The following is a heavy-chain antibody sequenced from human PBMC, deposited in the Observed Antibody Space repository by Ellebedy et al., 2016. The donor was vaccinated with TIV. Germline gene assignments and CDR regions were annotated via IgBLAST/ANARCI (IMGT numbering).Heavy chain of an antibody. D-gene: IGHD3-16*01. CDR1: GYTFTNYG. Sequence: GESLKISXKGSGYTFTNYGIGWVCQMPGKGLEWMGVINPGDSDTRYNPSFQGQVTLSVDKSIGTAYLQWNSLTASDTAIYYCARQRGGGLLDYWGQGTLITVSS. CDR3: ARQRGGGLLDY. J-gene: IGHJ4*02. CDR2: INPGDSDT. V-gene: IGHV5-51*01.